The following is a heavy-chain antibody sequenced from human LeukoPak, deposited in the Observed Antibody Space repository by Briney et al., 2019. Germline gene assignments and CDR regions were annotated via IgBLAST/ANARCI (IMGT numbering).Heavy chain of an antibody. D-gene: IGHD1-1*01. J-gene: IGHJ5*02. V-gene: IGHV3-23*01. Sequence: HSGGSLRLSCAASGFTFSSYAMSWVRQAPGKGLEWVSAISGSGGGTYYADSVKGRFTISRDNSKNTLYLQMNSLRAEDTAVYYCAKDRRVQLERQGPNWFDPWGQGTLVTVSS. CDR3: AKDRRVQLERQGPNWFDP. CDR2: ISGSGGGT. CDR1: GFTFSSYA.